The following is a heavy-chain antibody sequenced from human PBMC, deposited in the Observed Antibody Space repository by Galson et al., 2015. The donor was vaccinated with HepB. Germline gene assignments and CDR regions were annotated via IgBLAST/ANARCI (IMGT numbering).Heavy chain of an antibody. CDR3: ARDYGSSGYPLDF. CDR1: GFTFSSHS. D-gene: IGHD3-22*01. Sequence: SLRLSCAASGFTFSSHSMNWVRQAPGKGLEWVSYITSSSSTIYYADSVKGRFTNSRDNAKNTLYLLMNSLRAEDTAVYYCARDYGSSGYPLDFWGQGTLVTVSP. J-gene: IGHJ4*02. CDR2: ITSSSSTI. V-gene: IGHV3-48*01.